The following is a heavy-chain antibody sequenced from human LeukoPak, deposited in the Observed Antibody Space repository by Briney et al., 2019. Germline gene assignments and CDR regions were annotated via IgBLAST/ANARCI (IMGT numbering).Heavy chain of an antibody. CDR1: GGSISTYY. J-gene: IGHJ4*02. Sequence: SETLSLTCTVSGGSISTYYWSWIRQPAGKGLEWIGRIYTSGSTNYNPSLKSRLTMSVDTSKNQFSLKLSSVTAADTAVYYCARVDGSGEPRYSSSGFDYWGQGTLVTVSS. CDR3: ARVDGSGEPRYSSSGFDY. CDR2: IYTSGST. V-gene: IGHV4-4*07. D-gene: IGHD6-6*01.